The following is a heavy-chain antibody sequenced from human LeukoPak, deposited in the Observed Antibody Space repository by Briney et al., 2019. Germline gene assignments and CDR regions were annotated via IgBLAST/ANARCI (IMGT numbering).Heavy chain of an antibody. CDR2: MNPNSGNT. CDR1: GYTFTSYD. Sequence: AASVKVSCKASGYTFTSYDINWVRQATGQGLEWMGWMNPNSGNTGYAQKFQGRVTMTRNTSISTAYMELSSLRSEDTAVYYCARDHGACSGGSCFLFDYWGQGTLVTVSS. J-gene: IGHJ4*02. D-gene: IGHD2-15*01. CDR3: ARDHGACSGGSCFLFDY. V-gene: IGHV1-8*01.